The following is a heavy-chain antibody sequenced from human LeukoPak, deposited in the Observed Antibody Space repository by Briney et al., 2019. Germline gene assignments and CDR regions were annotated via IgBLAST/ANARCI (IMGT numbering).Heavy chain of an antibody. Sequence: GGSLRLSCAAPGFTFSSYGMHWFRQAPAKGLEWVAFIRYDGSNKYYADSVKGRFTISRDNSKNTLYLQMNSLRAEDTAVYYCAKDYYGSGNDYWGQGTLVTVSS. CDR1: GFTFSSYG. V-gene: IGHV3-30*02. D-gene: IGHD3-10*01. CDR2: IRYDGSNK. J-gene: IGHJ4*02. CDR3: AKDYYGSGNDY.